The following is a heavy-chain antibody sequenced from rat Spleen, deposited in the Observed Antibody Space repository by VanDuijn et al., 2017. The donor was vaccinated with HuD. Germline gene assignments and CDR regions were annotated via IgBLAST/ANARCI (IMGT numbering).Heavy chain of an antibody. J-gene: IGHJ3*01. Sequence: QMQLKESGPGLVQPSQTLSLSCIVSGLSLNTNSVSWIRQPPGEGLAWMGVIWSNGNIDYNSAFKSRLSISRDTSKSQVFLKMNSLQTEDTAMYFCAREGPFNPFAYWGQGTLVTVSS. V-gene: IGHV2-47*01. CDR3: AREGPFNPFAY. CDR1: GLSLNTNS. D-gene: IGHD1-3*01. CDR2: IWSNGNI.